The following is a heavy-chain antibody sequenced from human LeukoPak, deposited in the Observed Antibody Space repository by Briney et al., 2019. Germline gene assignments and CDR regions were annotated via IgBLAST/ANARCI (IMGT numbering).Heavy chain of an antibody. V-gene: IGHV4-59*08. J-gene: IGHJ4*02. CDR1: GGSISSYH. Sequence: PSETLSLTCTDSGGSISSYHWSWIRQPPGKGLEWIGYIYYSGSTNYNPSLKSRVTISVDTSKNQFSLKLSSVTAADTAVYYCARREDSGSSGYYGLWGQGTLVTVSS. CDR2: IYYSGST. CDR3: ARREDSGSSGYYGL. D-gene: IGHD3-22*01.